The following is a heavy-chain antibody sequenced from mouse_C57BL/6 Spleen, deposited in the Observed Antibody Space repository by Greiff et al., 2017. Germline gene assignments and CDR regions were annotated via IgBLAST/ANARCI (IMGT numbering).Heavy chain of an antibody. CDR2: INPNNGGT. J-gene: IGHJ4*01. V-gene: IGHV1-22*01. CDR3: ARDDYDGPPMDY. Sequence: VQLQQSGPELVKPGASVKMSCKASGYTFTGYNMHWVKQSHGKSLEWIGYINPNNGGTSYNQKFKGKATLTVNKSSSTAYMELRSLTSEDSAVYYCARDDYDGPPMDYWGQGTSVTVSS. CDR1: GYTFTGYN. D-gene: IGHD2-4*01.